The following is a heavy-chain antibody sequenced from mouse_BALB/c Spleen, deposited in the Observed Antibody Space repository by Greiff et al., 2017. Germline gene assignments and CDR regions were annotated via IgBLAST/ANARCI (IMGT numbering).Heavy chain of an antibody. V-gene: IGHV5-6-3*01. CDR2: INSNSGST. CDR3: GRGNDAMDY. J-gene: IGHJ4*01. Sequence: EVKLAESGGGLVQPGGSLKLSCAASGFTFNSNGMSWVRQTPDKRLELVATINSNSGSTYYPDSVKGRFTISRDNANNTLYLQISSLKSEDTAMYYCGRGNDAMDYWGQGTSVTVSS. D-gene: IGHD2-1*01. CDR1: GFTFNSNG.